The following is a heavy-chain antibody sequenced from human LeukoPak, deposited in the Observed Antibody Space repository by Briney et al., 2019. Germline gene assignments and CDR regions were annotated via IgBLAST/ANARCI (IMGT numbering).Heavy chain of an antibody. CDR2: IYYSGST. Sequence: SETLSLTCTVSGGSISSSSYYWGWIRQPPGKGLEWIGSIYYSGSTYYNPSLKSRVTISVDTSKNQFSLKLSSVTAADTAVYYCARLNYDFWSGYYADPIFDYWGQGTLVTVSS. D-gene: IGHD3-3*01. CDR1: GGSISSSSYY. CDR3: ARLNYDFWSGYYADPIFDY. V-gene: IGHV4-39*07. J-gene: IGHJ4*02.